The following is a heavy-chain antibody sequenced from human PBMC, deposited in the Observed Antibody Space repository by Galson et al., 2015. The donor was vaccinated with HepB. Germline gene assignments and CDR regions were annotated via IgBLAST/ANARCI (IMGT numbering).Heavy chain of an antibody. CDR3: ARATRLQLLYAAVGGWFDP. V-gene: IGHV4-34*01. Sequence: TLSLTCAVYGGSFSGYYWSWIRQPPGKGLEWIGEINHSGSTNYNPSLKSRVTISVDTSKNQFSLKLSSVTAADTAVYYCARATRLQLLYAAVGGWFDPWGQGTLVTVSS. CDR1: GGSFSGYY. D-gene: IGHD2-2*02. CDR2: INHSGST. J-gene: IGHJ5*02.